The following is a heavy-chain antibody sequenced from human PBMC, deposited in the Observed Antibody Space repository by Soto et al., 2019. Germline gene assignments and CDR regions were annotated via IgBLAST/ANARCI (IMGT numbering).Heavy chain of an antibody. Sequence: GASVKVSCKASGGTFSSYAISWVRQAPGQGLEWMGGIIPIFGTANYAQKFQGRVTITADESTSTAYMELSSLRSEDTAVYYCARGKGLRYYYYGMDVWGQGTTVTVSS. CDR2: IIPIFGTA. D-gene: IGHD5-12*01. V-gene: IGHV1-69*13. CDR3: ARGKGLRYYYYGMDV. CDR1: GGTFSSYA. J-gene: IGHJ6*02.